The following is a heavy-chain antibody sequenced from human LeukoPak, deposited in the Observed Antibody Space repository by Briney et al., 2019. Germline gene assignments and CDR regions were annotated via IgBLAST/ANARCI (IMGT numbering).Heavy chain of an antibody. V-gene: IGHV3-7*01. CDR2: INQDGSET. CDR1: GFTFNNYW. CDR3: ARDSLYYGDYSARFDY. J-gene: IGHJ4*02. Sequence: GGSLRLSCAASGFTFNNYWMSWVRQAPGKGLEWVANINQDGSETYYVDSLKGRFTISRHNAKNSLSLQMNSLRADDTAVYYCARDSLYYGDYSARFDYWGQGTLVTVSS. D-gene: IGHD4-17*01.